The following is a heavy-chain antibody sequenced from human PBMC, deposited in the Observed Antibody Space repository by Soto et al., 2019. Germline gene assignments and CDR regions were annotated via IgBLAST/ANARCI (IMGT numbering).Heavy chain of an antibody. J-gene: IGHJ4*02. CDR1: GFTFSSYT. Sequence: SLRLSCAASGFTFSSYTMNWVRQAPGKGLEWVSSISSSSTYIYYAVSVKGRFTISRDNAKNSLYLQMNSLRAEDTAVYFCARFTHSSTGYTSRSYFDYWGQGTLVTVSS. CDR3: ARFTHSSTGYTSRSYFDY. V-gene: IGHV3-21*01. CDR2: ISSSSTYI. D-gene: IGHD6-13*01.